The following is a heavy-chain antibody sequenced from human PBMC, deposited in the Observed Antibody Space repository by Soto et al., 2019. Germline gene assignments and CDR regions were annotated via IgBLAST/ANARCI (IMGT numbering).Heavy chain of an antibody. CDR1: GFTFSSYA. D-gene: IGHD2-2*02. J-gene: IGHJ4*02. V-gene: IGHV3-23*01. Sequence: GGSLRLSCAASGFTFSSYAMNWVRQAPGKGLEWVSSISGSGGSAYYADSVKGRFTVSRDNPKNTLYLQMNSLRAEDTAVYYCAKGRGLYYFDYWGQGTLVIVSS. CDR2: ISGSGGSA. CDR3: AKGRGLYYFDY.